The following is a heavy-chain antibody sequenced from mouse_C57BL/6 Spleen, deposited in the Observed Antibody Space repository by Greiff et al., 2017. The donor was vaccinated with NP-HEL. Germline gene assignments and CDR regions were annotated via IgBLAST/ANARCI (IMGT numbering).Heavy chain of an antibody. Sequence: VQLQQSGAELVRPGSSVKLSCKASGYTFTSYWMHWVKQRPIQGLEWIGNIDPSDSETHYNQKFKDKATLTVDKSSSTAYMQLSSLTSEDSAVYYCARSYYYGPEGYAMDYWGQGTSVTVSS. CDR3: ARSYYYGPEGYAMDY. J-gene: IGHJ4*01. CDR1: GYTFTSYW. V-gene: IGHV1-52*01. D-gene: IGHD1-1*01. CDR2: IDPSDSET.